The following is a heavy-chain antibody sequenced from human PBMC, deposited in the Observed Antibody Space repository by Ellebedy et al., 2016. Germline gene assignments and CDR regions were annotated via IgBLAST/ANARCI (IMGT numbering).Heavy chain of an antibody. J-gene: IGHJ1*01. D-gene: IGHD5-18*01. Sequence: GGSLRLSCVASGFIFADYAMHWVRQAPGKGLEWVSGINWNTGIIDYADSVKGRFTISRDNAKNSLYLQMNSLRAEDTALYYCAKAGGYTYGNGYFHHWGQGTLVTVSS. V-gene: IGHV3-9*01. CDR2: INWNTGII. CDR3: AKAGGYTYGNGYFHH. CDR1: GFIFADYA.